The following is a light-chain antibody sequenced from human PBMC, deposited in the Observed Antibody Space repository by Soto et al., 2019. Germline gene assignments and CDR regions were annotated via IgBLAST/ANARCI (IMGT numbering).Light chain of an antibody. J-gene: IGKJ2*01. V-gene: IGKV3-20*01. CDR3: QQYGGVPYT. CDR1: ESISRDY. CDR2: GAS. Sequence: DIVLTQSPGTLSLSPGQRATLSCRAIESISRDYLAWYQQRLGQAPRLLIYGASSGATGIPDRFSGSGSGTDFTLTISRLEPEDFAIYYCQQYGGVPYTFGQGTKVDNK.